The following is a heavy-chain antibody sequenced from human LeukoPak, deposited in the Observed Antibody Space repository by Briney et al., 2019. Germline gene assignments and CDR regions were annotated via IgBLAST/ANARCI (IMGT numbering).Heavy chain of an antibody. J-gene: IGHJ3*02. V-gene: IGHV3-33*08. CDR1: GFTVSSNY. Sequence: GGSLRLSCAASGFTVSSNYMSWVRQAPGKGLEWVAVIWYDGSNKYYADSVKGRFTISRDNSKNTLYLQMNSLRAEDTAVYYCARGLGAFDIWGQGTMVTVSS. CDR2: IWYDGSNK. CDR3: ARGLGAFDI.